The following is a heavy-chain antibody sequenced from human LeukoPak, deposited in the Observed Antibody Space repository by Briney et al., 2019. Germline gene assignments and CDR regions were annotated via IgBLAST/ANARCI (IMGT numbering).Heavy chain of an antibody. CDR3: AREGYCSGGSCSPYYYYGMDV. CDR1: GGSISSGDYY. Sequence: SETLSLTCTVSGGSISSGDYYWSWIRQPPGKGLEWIGYIYYSGSTNYNPSLKSRVTISVDTSKNQFSLKLSSVTAADTAVYYCAREGYCSGGSCSPYYYYGMDVWGQGTTVTVSS. D-gene: IGHD2-15*01. V-gene: IGHV4-61*08. CDR2: IYYSGST. J-gene: IGHJ6*02.